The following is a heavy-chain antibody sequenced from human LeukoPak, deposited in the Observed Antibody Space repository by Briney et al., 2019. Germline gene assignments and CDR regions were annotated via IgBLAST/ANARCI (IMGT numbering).Heavy chain of an antibody. CDR2: IYTSGST. J-gene: IGHJ5*02. CDR3: ARSGGPNWFDP. V-gene: IGHV4-38-2*02. CDR1: GYSTNSAYY. D-gene: IGHD2-8*02. Sequence: PSETLSLTCTVSGYSTNSAYYWGWIRQPAGKGLEWIGRIYTSGSTHYNPSLKSRVTISLDTSKNQFSLRLSSVTAADTAVYYCARSGGPNWFDPWGQGTLVTVSS.